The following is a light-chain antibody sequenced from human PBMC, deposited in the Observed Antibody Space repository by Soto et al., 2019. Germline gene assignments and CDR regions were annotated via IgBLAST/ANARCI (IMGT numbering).Light chain of an antibody. CDR2: EVS. J-gene: IGLJ1*01. Sequence: QTVLTQHTSVSGAPGRSTTISCSGTSSDVGGHNYVSWYQQHPGKAPKVMIYEVSNRPSGVSNRFSGSKSGNTASLTISGLQAEYEADYYCSAYTSSSTFYVFGTGTKVTVL. CDR3: SAYTSSSTFYV. CDR1: SSDVGGHNY. V-gene: IGLV2-14*01.